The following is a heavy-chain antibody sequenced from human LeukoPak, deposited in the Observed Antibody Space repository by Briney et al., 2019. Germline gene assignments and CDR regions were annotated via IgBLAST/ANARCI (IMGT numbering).Heavy chain of an antibody. V-gene: IGHV4-38-2*02. CDR3: ARGWGYCSSTSCYTYWFDP. Sequence: PSETLSLTCTVSGYSISSGYYWGWIRQSPGKGLEWIGSIYHTGSTYYNPSLKSRVTISVDTSKNQFSLKLSSVTAADTAVYYCARGWGYCSSTSCYTYWFDPWGQGTLVTVSS. CDR2: IYHTGST. D-gene: IGHD2-2*02. CDR1: GYSISSGYY. J-gene: IGHJ5*02.